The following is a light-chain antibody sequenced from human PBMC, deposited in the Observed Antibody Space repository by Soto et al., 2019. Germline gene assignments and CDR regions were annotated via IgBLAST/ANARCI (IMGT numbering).Light chain of an antibody. J-gene: IGKJ1*01. CDR3: QQYRTYRRA. CDR2: KAS. V-gene: IGKV1-5*03. Sequence: DIQMTQSPSTLSASVGDRVTITCRASENINDLLAWYQQKPGKAPNLLIYKASILESGVPSRFSGSGSGTEFTLTISSLQPDDFATFFCQQYRTYRRAFGQGTKVDIK. CDR1: ENINDL.